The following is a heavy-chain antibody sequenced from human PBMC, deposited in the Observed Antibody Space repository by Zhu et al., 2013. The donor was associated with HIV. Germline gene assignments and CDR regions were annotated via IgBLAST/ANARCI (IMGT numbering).Heavy chain of an antibody. CDR3: AKEHTVYWYFDL. CDR2: ISYDGSNK. D-gene: IGHD4-17*01. J-gene: IGHJ2*01. V-gene: IGHV3-30*18. Sequence: VQLVESGEGVVQPGRSLRLSCAASGFTFSSYGMHWVRQAPGKGLEWVAVISYDGSNKYYADSVKGRFTISRDNSKNTLYLQMNSLRAEDTAVYYCAKEHTVYWYFDLWGPWHPGHCLL. CDR1: GFTFSSYG.